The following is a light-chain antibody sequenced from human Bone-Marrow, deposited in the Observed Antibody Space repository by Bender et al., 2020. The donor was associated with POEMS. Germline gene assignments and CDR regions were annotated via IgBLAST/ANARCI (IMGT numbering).Light chain of an antibody. CDR2: EGD. V-gene: IGLV2-23*01. CDR1: TTVVDGYDP. CDR3: CSYAGSNSWV. J-gene: IGLJ3*02. Sequence: QSALTQPRSVSGSPGQSVTISCTGATTVVDGYDPVSWYQQHPGKAPKLVIYEGDKRPSGISSRFSGSKSGNTASLTISGLQAEDEADYYCCSYAGSNSWVFGGGTKLTVL.